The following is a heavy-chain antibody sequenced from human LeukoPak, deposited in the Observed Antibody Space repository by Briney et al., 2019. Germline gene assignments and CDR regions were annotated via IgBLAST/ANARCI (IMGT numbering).Heavy chain of an antibody. Sequence: GGSLRLSCAASGFIFTDYGMHWVRQAPGKGLEWLTFIRYDGSDKYYADSVKGRFTISRDNSKNTLYLQMNSLRAEDTAVYYCARGRSGSPGLFDSWGQGTLVTVSS. D-gene: IGHD3-16*01. CDR1: GFIFTDYG. V-gene: IGHV3-30*02. CDR3: ARGRSGSPGLFDS. J-gene: IGHJ4*02. CDR2: IRYDGSDK.